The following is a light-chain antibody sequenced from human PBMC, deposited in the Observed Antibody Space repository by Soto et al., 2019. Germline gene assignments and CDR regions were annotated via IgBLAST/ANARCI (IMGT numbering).Light chain of an antibody. CDR1: QSVFSS. CDR2: GAT. V-gene: IGKV3-15*01. CDR3: QQYNNWPRT. Sequence: EIVMTQSPATVSGSPGERATLSCGASQSVFSSLAWYQQKPGQAPMLLIHGATTRATGIPARFSGSGSGTEFTLTISSLQSEDFAVYYCQQYNNWPRTFGQGTRWIS. J-gene: IGKJ1*01.